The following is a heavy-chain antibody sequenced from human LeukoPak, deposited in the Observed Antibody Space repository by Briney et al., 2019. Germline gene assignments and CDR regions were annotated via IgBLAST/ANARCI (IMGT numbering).Heavy chain of an antibody. Sequence: GESLQISCKGSGYRFTSYWIGWVRQMPGKGLEWMGIIYPGDSDIRYSPSLQGQVTISADKSISTAYLQWSSLKASDTAMYYCARRGSGDAYDYWGQGTLVTVSS. CDR3: ARRGSGDAYDY. D-gene: IGHD1-26*01. J-gene: IGHJ4*02. V-gene: IGHV5-51*01. CDR2: IYPGDSDI. CDR1: GYRFTSYW.